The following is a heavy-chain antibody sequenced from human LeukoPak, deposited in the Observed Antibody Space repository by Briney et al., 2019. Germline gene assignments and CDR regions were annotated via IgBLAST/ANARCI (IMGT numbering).Heavy chain of an antibody. D-gene: IGHD6-19*01. CDR1: GFTFSSYA. V-gene: IGHV3-23*01. Sequence: PGGSLRLSCAASGFTFSSYAMTWVRQASGKGLEWVSAISGSGSSTYFADSVKGRFTISRDNSKNTLYLQMDSLRAEDTAVYYCAKSVASTNYYFGVDVWGQGTTVTVSS. CDR3: AKSVASTNYYFGVDV. CDR2: ISGSGSST. J-gene: IGHJ6*02.